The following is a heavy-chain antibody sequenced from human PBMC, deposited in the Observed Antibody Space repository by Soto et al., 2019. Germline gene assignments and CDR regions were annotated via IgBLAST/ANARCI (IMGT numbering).Heavy chain of an antibody. CDR2: INHSGST. CDR1: GGSFSGYY. J-gene: IGHJ2*01. CDR3: ARVHITVTTVSYFDL. V-gene: IGHV4-34*01. D-gene: IGHD4-17*01. Sequence: QVQLQQWGAGLLKPSETLSLTCAVYGGSFSGYYWSWIRQPPGKGLEWIGEINHSGSTNYNPSLKSRVTISVDTSKNQFSLKLSSVTAADTAVYYCARVHITVTTVSYFDLWGRGTLVTVSS.